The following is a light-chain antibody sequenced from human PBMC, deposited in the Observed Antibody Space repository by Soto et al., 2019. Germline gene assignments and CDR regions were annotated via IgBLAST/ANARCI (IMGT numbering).Light chain of an antibody. Sequence: QSVLTQPPSVSGAPGQRVTISCTGSSSNIGAGYDVHWYQQLPGTAPKLLIFGNTNRPSGVPDRFSGSKSGTSASLAITGLQAEDEAAYYCQSFDSSLNGWVFGGGTKLIDL. J-gene: IGLJ3*02. CDR3: QSFDSSLNGWV. V-gene: IGLV1-40*01. CDR2: GNT. CDR1: SSNIGAGYD.